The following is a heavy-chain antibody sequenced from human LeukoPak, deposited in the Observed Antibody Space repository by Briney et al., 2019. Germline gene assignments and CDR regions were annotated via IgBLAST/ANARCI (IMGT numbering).Heavy chain of an antibody. J-gene: IGHJ4*02. D-gene: IGHD2-15*01. CDR2: ISSDGTTT. Sequence: PGGSLRLSCAASGFTFNNYAMRWVRQAPGKGLVWVSRISSDGTTTNYADSVKGRFTISRDNAKNTLYLQMDSLRAEDTAVYYCAGRWSFDYWGQGTLVTVSS. CDR1: GFTFNNYA. CDR3: AGRWSFDY. V-gene: IGHV3-74*01.